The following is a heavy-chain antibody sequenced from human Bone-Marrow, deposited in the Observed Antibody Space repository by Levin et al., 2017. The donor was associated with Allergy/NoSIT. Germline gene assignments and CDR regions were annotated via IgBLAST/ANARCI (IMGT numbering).Heavy chain of an antibody. V-gene: IGHV3-30*18. Sequence: PGGSLRLSCAASGFTFSSYGMHWVRQAPGKGLEWVAVISYDGSNKYYADSVKGRFTISRDNSKNTLYLQMNSLRAEDTAVYYCAKDHQEWGGGSYYGIYYYYGMDVWGQGTTVTVSS. CDR3: AKDHQEWGGGSYYGIYYYYGMDV. CDR2: ISYDGSNK. J-gene: IGHJ6*02. CDR1: GFTFSSYG. D-gene: IGHD1-26*01.